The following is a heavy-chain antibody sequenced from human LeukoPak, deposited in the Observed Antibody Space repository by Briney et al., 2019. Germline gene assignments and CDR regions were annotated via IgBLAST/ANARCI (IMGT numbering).Heavy chain of an antibody. Sequence: GGSLRLSCTASDFIISTYAMRWVRQAPGKGLEWVSSISGNGAHPYYADSVRGRFSISRDFSRNAVFLQMSSLRVEDTATYYCAKAVDGRGYYFERGADFWGQGTMVTVSS. CDR3: AKAVDGRGYYFERGADF. J-gene: IGHJ4*02. D-gene: IGHD3-22*01. CDR2: ISGNGAHP. V-gene: IGHV3-23*01. CDR1: DFIISTYA.